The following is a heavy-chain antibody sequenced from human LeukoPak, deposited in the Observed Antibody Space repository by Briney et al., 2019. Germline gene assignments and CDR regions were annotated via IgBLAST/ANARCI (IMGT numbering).Heavy chain of an antibody. D-gene: IGHD2-2*01. V-gene: IGHV3-21*01. CDR1: GFTFSSYS. CDR3: ARGGASPESLRYYFDY. Sequence: GGSLRLSCAASGFTFSSYSMNWVRQAPGKGLEWVSSISSSSSYIYYADSVKGRFTISRDNAKNSLYLQMNSLRAEDTAVYYCARGGASPESLRYYFDYWGQGTLVTVSS. CDR2: ISSSSSYI. J-gene: IGHJ4*02.